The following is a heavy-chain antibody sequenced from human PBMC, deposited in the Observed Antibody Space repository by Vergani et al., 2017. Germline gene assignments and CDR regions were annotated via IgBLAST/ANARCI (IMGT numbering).Heavy chain of an antibody. J-gene: IGHJ5*02. Sequence: QVQLVASGGGLVRPGGSLRLSCAASGFIFSDYYMTWIRQTPGKGLEWLAHISDGGETKMYAESLKGRFTVSRDNTKNLLILQMKTLKVDDTATYYCGRKPSPASLMYKPIDIWGQGTLVTVSS. CDR2: ISDGGETK. CDR1: GFIFSDYY. V-gene: IGHV3-11*01. CDR3: GRKPSPASLMYKPIDI. D-gene: IGHD1-1*01.